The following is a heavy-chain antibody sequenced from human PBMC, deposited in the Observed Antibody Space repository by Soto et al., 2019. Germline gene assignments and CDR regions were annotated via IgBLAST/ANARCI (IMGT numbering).Heavy chain of an antibody. CDR1: GFTFSSYS. D-gene: IGHD2-15*01. Sequence: GGSLGLSCAASGFTFSSYSMNWARQAPGKGLEWVSYISSSSSTIYYADSVRGRFTISRDNAKNSLYLQMNSLRDEDTAVYYCAKASSCNPNWFDPWGQGIPVTVSS. V-gene: IGHV3-48*02. CDR2: ISSSSSTI. J-gene: IGHJ5*02. CDR3: AKASSCNPNWFDP.